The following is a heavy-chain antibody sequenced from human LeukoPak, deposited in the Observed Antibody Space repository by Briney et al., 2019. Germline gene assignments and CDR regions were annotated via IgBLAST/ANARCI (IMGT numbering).Heavy chain of an antibody. Sequence: SETLSLTCTVSGGSFSIYYWSWIRQPAGKGLEWIGRIYTSGSTNYNPSLKSRVTISVDTSKNQFSLKLSSVTAADTAVYYCARDPRYCSSTSCLTGGFFDYWGQGTLVTVSS. V-gene: IGHV4-4*07. CDR1: GGSFSIYY. CDR2: IYTSGST. J-gene: IGHJ4*02. D-gene: IGHD2-2*01. CDR3: ARDPRYCSSTSCLTGGFFDY.